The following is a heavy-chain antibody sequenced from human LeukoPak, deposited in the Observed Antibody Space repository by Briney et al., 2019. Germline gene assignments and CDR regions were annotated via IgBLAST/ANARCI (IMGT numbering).Heavy chain of an antibody. CDR1: GGSFSGYY. D-gene: IGHD2-15*01. CDR2: TSHSGST. J-gene: IGHJ4*02. V-gene: IGHV4-34*01. Sequence: SETLSLTCAVYGGSFSGYYWSWIRQPPGKGLEWIGETSHSGSTNYNPSLKSRVTISVDTSKNQFSLKLSSVTAADTAVYYCARDRWYYFDYWGQGTLVTVSS. CDR3: ARDRWYYFDY.